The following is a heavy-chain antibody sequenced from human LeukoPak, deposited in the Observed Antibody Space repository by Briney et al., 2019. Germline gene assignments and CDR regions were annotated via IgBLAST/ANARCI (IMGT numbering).Heavy chain of an antibody. CDR3: AREWGSSWYEAAFDP. CDR1: GYTFTSYD. Sequence: GASVKVSCKASGYTFTSYDINWVRQATGQGLEWMGWMNPNSGNTGYAQKFQGRVTITRNTSISAAYMELSSLRSEDTAVYYCAREWGSSWYEAAFDPWGQGTLVTVSS. J-gene: IGHJ5*02. D-gene: IGHD6-13*01. CDR2: MNPNSGNT. V-gene: IGHV1-8*01.